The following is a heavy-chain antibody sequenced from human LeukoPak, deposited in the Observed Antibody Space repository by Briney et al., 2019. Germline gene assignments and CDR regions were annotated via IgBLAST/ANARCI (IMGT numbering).Heavy chain of an antibody. CDR3: ARYRSDYSSSWYVNYFDY. Sequence: SETLSLTCTVSGGSISSYYWSWIRQPPGKGLEWIGYIYYSGSTNYNPSLKSRVTISVDTSKNQFSLKLSSVTAADTAVYYCARYRSDYSSSWYVNYFDYWGQGTLVTVSS. V-gene: IGHV4-59*01. D-gene: IGHD6-13*01. CDR2: IYYSGST. J-gene: IGHJ4*02. CDR1: GGSISSYY.